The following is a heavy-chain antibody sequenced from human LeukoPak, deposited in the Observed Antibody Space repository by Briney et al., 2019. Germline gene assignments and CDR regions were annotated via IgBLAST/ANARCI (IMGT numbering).Heavy chain of an antibody. V-gene: IGHV4-34*01. Sequence: SETLSLTCAVYGGSFSGYHWSWIRQPPGKGLEWIGEINHSGSTNYNPSLKSRVTISVDTSKNQFSLKLSSVTAADTAVYYCATSTYDILTGYSDWGQGTLVTVSS. CDR3: ATSTYDILTGYSD. J-gene: IGHJ4*02. CDR2: INHSGST. CDR1: GGSFSGYH. D-gene: IGHD3-9*01.